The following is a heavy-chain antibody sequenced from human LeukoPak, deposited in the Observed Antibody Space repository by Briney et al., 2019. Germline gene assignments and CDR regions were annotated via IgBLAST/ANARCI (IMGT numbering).Heavy chain of an antibody. D-gene: IGHD6-13*01. V-gene: IGHV4-39*07. J-gene: IGHJ4*02. CDR3: AREGSSWYFDY. Sequence: ASETLSLTCTVSGGSISSSSYYWGWIRQPPGKGLEWIGSIYYSGSTYYNPSLKSRVTISVDTSKNQFSLKLSSVTAADTAVYYCAREGSSWYFDYWGQGTLVTVSS. CDR1: GGSISSSSYY. CDR2: IYYSGST.